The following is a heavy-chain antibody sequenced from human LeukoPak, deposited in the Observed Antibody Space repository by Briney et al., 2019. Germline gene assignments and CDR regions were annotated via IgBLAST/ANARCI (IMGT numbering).Heavy chain of an antibody. CDR1: GFTFGDYA. Sequence: GGSLRLSCTASGFTFGDYAMSWFRQAPGKGLEWVGFIRSKAYGGTTEYAASVKGRFTISRDDSKSIAYLQMNSLRAEDTAVYYCAKDANYYYDSSGYYFREVGGDDAFDIWGQGTMVTVSS. J-gene: IGHJ3*02. D-gene: IGHD3-22*01. CDR3: AKDANYYYDSSGYYFREVGGDDAFDI. V-gene: IGHV3-49*03. CDR2: IRSKAYGGTT.